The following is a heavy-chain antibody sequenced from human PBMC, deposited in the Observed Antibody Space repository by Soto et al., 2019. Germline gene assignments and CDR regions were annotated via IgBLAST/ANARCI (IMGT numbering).Heavy chain of an antibody. J-gene: IGHJ6*02. CDR3: AKLGFCSGGTCYLDYYNGVDV. D-gene: IGHD2-15*01. V-gene: IGHV3-23*01. CDR2: IGSGGTA. Sequence: EVQLLESGGGVVQPGGSLRLSCAASGFTFSRNAMSWVRQAPGKGLEWVSTIGSGGTAYYADSVKGRFTISRAISKNTQSLQMNSLRTEDTAVYYCAKLGFCSGGTCYLDYYNGVDVWGQGTTVTVSS. CDR1: GFTFSRNA.